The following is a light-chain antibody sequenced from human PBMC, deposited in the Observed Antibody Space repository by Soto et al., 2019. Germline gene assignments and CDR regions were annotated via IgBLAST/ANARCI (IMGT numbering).Light chain of an antibody. J-gene: IGLJ1*01. CDR2: VVS. Sequence: QSALTQPASVSGSPGQSITISCTGTSSDVGGYNYVSWYQQHPGKAPKLMIYVVSNRPSGVSNRFSGSKSGNTASLTISGLQAEDEADYYCSSYTSSSHYVFGTGTKVTVL. V-gene: IGLV2-14*01. CDR3: SSYTSSSHYV. CDR1: SSDVGGYNY.